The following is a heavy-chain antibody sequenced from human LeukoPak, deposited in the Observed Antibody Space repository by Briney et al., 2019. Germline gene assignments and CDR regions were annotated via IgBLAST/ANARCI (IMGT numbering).Heavy chain of an antibody. CDR1: GFTFSIYD. D-gene: IGHD2-15*01. CDR2: IKRDGSDK. CDR3: ARASSGGWSAYYFFYMDV. V-gene: IGHV3-7*01. J-gene: IGHJ6*03. Sequence: GGSLRLSCAASGFTFSIYDLSWVRQAPGKGLEWVANIKRDGSDKNYVDSVKGRFTISRDNAKNSLYLQLNSLRVEDTAVYYCARASSGGWSAYYFFYMDVWGRGTTVTVSS.